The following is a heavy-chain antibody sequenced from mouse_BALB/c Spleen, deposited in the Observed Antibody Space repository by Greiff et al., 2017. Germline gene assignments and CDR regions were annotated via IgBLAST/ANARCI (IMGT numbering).Heavy chain of an antibody. CDR2: IWAGGST. V-gene: IGHV2-9*02. J-gene: IGHJ4*01. CDR3: ARDQNGSRGRGAMDY. CDR1: GFSLTSYG. D-gene: IGHD1-1*01. Sequence: VKLQESGPGLVAPSQSLSITCTVSGFSLTSYGVHWVRQPPGKGLEWLGVIWAGGSTNYNSALMSRLSISKDNSKSQVFLKMNSLQTDDTAMYYCARDQNGSRGRGAMDYWGQGTSVTVSS.